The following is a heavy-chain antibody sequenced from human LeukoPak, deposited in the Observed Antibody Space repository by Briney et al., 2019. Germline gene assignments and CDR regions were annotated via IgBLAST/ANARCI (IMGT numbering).Heavy chain of an antibody. Sequence: PGGSLRLSCAASGFTFSSYNMNWVCQAPGKGLEWVSSISSSSNDIYYADSVKGRFTISGDNAKKSLYLQMDSLRAEDTAVYYCARDLKQQLRREGRAFDIWGQGTMVTVSS. CDR3: ARDLKQQLRREGRAFDI. V-gene: IGHV3-21*01. J-gene: IGHJ3*02. CDR1: GFTFSSYN. CDR2: ISSSSNDI. D-gene: IGHD6-13*01.